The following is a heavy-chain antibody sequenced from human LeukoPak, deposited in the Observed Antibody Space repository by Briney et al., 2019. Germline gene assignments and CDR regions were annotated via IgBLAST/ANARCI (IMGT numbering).Heavy chain of an antibody. D-gene: IGHD1-26*01. J-gene: IGHJ4*02. CDR1: GFTFSNAW. Sequence: PGGSLRLSCAASGFTFSNAWMSWVRQAPGKGLEWVGRIKSKTDGGTTDYAAPVKGRFTISRDDSKNTPYLQMNRLKTEDTAVYYCTTEDSGSYPDYWGQGTLVTVSS. CDR3: TTEDSGSYPDY. V-gene: IGHV3-15*01. CDR2: IKSKTDGGTT.